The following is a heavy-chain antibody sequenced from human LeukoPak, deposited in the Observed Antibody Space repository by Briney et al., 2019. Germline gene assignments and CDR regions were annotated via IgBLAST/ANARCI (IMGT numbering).Heavy chain of an antibody. CDR3: ARDGQYWANYGMDV. Sequence: PGGSLRLSCAASGFTFSSYWMSWVRQAPGKGLEWVANIKQDGSEKYYVDSVKGRFTISRDNAKNSLYLQMNSLRAEDTAVYYCARDGQYWANYGMDVWGQGTTVTVSS. D-gene: IGHD4-11*01. CDR1: GFTFSSYW. V-gene: IGHV3-7*01. CDR2: IKQDGSEK. J-gene: IGHJ6*02.